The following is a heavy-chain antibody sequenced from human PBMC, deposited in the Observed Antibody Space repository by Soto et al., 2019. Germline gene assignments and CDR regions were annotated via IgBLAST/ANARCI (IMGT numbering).Heavy chain of an antibody. V-gene: IGHV4-39*01. CDR2: IYYSGST. Sequence: SETLSLTCTVSGGSFSSSSYYWGWIRQPPGKGLEWIGSIYYSGSTYYNPSLKSRVTISVDTSKNQFSLKLSSVTAADTAVYYCARWAIGTFGGVITPLDAFDIWGQGTMVTVSS. D-gene: IGHD3-16*01. J-gene: IGHJ3*02. CDR1: GGSFSSSSYY. CDR3: ARWAIGTFGGVITPLDAFDI.